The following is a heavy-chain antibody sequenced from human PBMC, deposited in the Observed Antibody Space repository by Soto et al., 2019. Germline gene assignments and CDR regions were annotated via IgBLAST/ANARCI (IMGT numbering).Heavy chain of an antibody. Sequence: SVKVSCKASGGTFSSYTISWVRQAPGQGLEWMGRIIPILGIANYAQKFQGRVTITADKSTSTAYMELSSLRSEDTAVYYCARSVDTAMVGMEYFDYWGQGTLVTISS. V-gene: IGHV1-69*02. CDR3: ARSVDTAMVGMEYFDY. CDR2: IIPILGIA. D-gene: IGHD5-18*01. CDR1: GGTFSSYT. J-gene: IGHJ4*02.